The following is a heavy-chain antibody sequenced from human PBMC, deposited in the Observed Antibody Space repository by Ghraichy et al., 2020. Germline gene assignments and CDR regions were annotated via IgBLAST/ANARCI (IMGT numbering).Heavy chain of an antibody. CDR1: GLTFSNYG. J-gene: IGHJ4*02. Sequence: GSLRLSCATSGLTFSNYGMHWVRQAPGKGLEWVAFIWYDGSNSYYVESVKGRFTISRDSAKNTVYLEMNSLRDEDTAVYYCAGDRGGGSSRGGYVDYWGQGTLVTVSS. V-gene: IGHV3-33*01. D-gene: IGHD3-10*01. CDR2: IWYDGSNS. CDR3: AGDRGGGSSRGGYVDY.